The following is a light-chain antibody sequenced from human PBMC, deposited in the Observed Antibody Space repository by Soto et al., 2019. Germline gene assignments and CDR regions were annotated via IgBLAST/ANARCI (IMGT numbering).Light chain of an antibody. V-gene: IGKV1-27*01. J-gene: IGKJ3*01. CDR2: GAS. CDR3: QKYNSSRFT. Sequence: DIQMTQSPSSLSASVGDRVTITCRASQGIFDYVAWYQQKPGKVPKLLVFGASTLQSGVPSRFSGSGSGTDFTLTISSLQLDDVATYYCQKYNSSRFTFGPGTKVDIK. CDR1: QGIFDY.